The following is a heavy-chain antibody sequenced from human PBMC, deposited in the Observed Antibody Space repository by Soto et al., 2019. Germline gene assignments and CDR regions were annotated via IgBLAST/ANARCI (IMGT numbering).Heavy chain of an antibody. D-gene: IGHD6-19*01. CDR1: GYTFNSYG. CDR3: ERELIAVAENYFDY. J-gene: IGHJ4*02. Sequence: ASLKVSCKASGYTFNSYGISWVRQAPGQGLEWMGWISAYNGNTNYAQKLQGRVTMTTDTSTSTAYMELRSLRSDDTAVYYCERELIAVAENYFDYWGQGTLDTVSS. V-gene: IGHV1-18*01. CDR2: ISAYNGNT.